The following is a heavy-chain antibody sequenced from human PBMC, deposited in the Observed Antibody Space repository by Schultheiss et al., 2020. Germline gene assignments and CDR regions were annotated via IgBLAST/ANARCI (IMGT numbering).Heavy chain of an antibody. CDR3: ARAGGGSGSYQGPPDY. CDR2: IKSRTEGGTT. V-gene: IGHV3-15*01. CDR1: GFTFSNAW. Sequence: LSLTCAASGFTFSNAWMSWVRQAPAKGLEWVGRIKSRTEGGTTDYAAPVKGRFTISRDNSKNTLYLQMNSLRAGDTAVYYCARAGGGSGSYQGPPDYWGKGTLVTVSS. D-gene: IGHD3-10*01. J-gene: IGHJ4*02.